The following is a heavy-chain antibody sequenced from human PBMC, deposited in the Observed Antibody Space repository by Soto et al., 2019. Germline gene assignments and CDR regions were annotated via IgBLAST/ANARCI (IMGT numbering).Heavy chain of an antibody. CDR3: ARGDATKIVVTTYYAMDV. CDR1: GGSLSNYG. Sequence: QVQLVQSGAEVKKPGSSVKVSCKASGGSLSNYGISWVRQAPGQGLEWMGAIIPVFGTPNYAQKFQDRVTITADESTTTVYMAVRSLTSEDTAVDYCARGDATKIVVTTYYAMDVWGQGTTVTVSS. CDR2: IIPVFGTP. V-gene: IGHV1-69*12. D-gene: IGHD3-22*01. J-gene: IGHJ6*02.